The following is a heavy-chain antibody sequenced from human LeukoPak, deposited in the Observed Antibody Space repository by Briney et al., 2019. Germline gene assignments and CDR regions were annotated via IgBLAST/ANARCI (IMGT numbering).Heavy chain of an antibody. Sequence: PSETLSLTCAVYGGSFSGYYWSWIRQPPGKGLEWIGEINHSGSTNYNPSLKSRVTISVDTSKNQFSLKLSSVTAADTAVYDCARRRRVRGYFSSPNVYAGNWFDPWGQGALVTVSS. CDR2: INHSGST. V-gene: IGHV4-34*01. D-gene: IGHD2-2*01. CDR1: GGSFSGYY. CDR3: ARRRRVRGYFSSPNVYAGNWFDP. J-gene: IGHJ5*02.